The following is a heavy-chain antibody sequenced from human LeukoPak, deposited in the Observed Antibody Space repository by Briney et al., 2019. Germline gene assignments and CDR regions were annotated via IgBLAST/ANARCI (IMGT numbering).Heavy chain of an antibody. CDR3: ARDDKWITPYDDAFDI. CDR2: IYYSGST. D-gene: IGHD3-16*01. J-gene: IGHJ3*02. CDR1: GGSISSGGYY. V-gene: IGHV4-31*03. Sequence: SQTLSLTCTVSGGSISSGGYYWSWIRQHPGKGLEWIGYIYYSGSTYYNPSLKSRVTISVDMSKNQFSLKLSSVTAADTAVYYCARDDKWITPYDDAFDIWGQGTMVTVSS.